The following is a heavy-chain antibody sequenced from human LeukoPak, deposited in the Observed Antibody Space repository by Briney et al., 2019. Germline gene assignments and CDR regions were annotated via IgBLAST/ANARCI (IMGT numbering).Heavy chain of an antibody. D-gene: IGHD5-12*01. J-gene: IGHJ4*02. Sequence: NPSETLSLTCTVSGGSISRYYWSWIRQPPGKGLEWSGYIYYSGSTNYNPSLKRRVTISVDKSKNQFSLKLSSVTAADTAVYYCARVSRLRLFYYFDYWGQGTLVTVSS. CDR2: IYYSGST. CDR3: ARVSRLRLFYYFDY. CDR1: GGSISRYY. V-gene: IGHV4-59*01.